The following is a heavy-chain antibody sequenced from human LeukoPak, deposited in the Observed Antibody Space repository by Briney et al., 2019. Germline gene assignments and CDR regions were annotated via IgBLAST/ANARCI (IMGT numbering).Heavy chain of an antibody. CDR1: GGSFSGYY. CDR2: INHSGRT. CDR3: ARGPITSSGWHFDY. D-gene: IGHD6-19*01. J-gene: IGHJ4*02. V-gene: IGHV4-34*01. Sequence: SETLSLTCAVYGGSFSGYYWSWIRQPPGKGLEWIGEINHSGRTNYNPSLKSRVTISVDTSKNQFSLKLSSVTAADVAVYYCARGPITSSGWHFDYWGQGTLVTVSS.